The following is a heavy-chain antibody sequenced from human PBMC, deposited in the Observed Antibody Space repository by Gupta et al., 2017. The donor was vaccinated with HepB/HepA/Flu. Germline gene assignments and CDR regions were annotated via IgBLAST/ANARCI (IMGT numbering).Heavy chain of an antibody. V-gene: IGHV4-61*02. D-gene: IGHD3-10*01. J-gene: IGHJ4*02. CDR1: GGSISSGTYY. Sequence: QVQLQESGPGLVKPSQTLSLTCTVSGGSISSGTYYWSWIRQPAGKGLEWIGRTYTTGSTNYDPSLKSRVTISVNTSKNQLSLKLSSVTAADTAVYYCAREVRVGYFDYWGQGNLVTVS. CDR3: AREVRVGYFDY. CDR2: TYTTGST.